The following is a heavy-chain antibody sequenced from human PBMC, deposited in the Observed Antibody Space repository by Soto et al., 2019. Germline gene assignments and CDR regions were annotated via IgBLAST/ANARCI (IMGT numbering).Heavy chain of an antibody. CDR1: GITFSSYA. CDR3: TSAVGILTWTQLYLKAPPDY. Sequence: GGSLRLSCAASGITFSSYAMSWLRQAPGKGLEWVSGISGSRTSTYYADSVNGRFTISRENSKNTLHLQMNSLRAEDTAVYYCTSAVGILTWTQLYLKAPPDYWGKGTLVTVSS. V-gene: IGHV3-23*01. D-gene: IGHD5-18*01. J-gene: IGHJ4*02. CDR2: ISGSRTST.